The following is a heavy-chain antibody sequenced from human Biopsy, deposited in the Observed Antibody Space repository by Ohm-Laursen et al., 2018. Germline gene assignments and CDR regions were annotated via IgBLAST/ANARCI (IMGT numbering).Heavy chain of an antibody. J-gene: IGHJ4*02. Sequence: ASVKVSCKVSGYTLTDLSMHWVRQAPGQGLEWMGGFAPENGTTVYTQNFQARVSMTEDTSTDTAYMELRSLRSEDTAVYYCAADINVWNVNYWGQGTQVTVSS. CDR2: FAPENGTT. CDR3: AADINVWNVNY. D-gene: IGHD1-1*01. CDR1: GYTLTDLS. V-gene: IGHV1-24*01.